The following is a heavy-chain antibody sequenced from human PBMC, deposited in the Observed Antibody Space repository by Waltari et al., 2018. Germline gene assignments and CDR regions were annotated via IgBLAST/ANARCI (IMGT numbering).Heavy chain of an antibody. CDR1: GYSFAGYW. CDR2: LHLGDPDD. D-gene: IGHD3-16*01. V-gene: IGHV5-51*01. CDR3: ARLALGFFDY. J-gene: IGHJ4*02. Sequence: EVQLVQSGAEVKKPGESLRISCQGSGYSFAGYWIGWVRQVPGEGLEWMGKLHLGDPDDRYSPSFRGQVTVSADRATNTAYLQWNNLQASDTAIYYCARLALGFFDYWGQGTLVTVSS.